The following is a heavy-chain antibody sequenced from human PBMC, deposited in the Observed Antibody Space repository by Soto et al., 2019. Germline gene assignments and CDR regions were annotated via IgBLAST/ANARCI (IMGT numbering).Heavy chain of an antibody. Sequence: QVQLVQSRGEVKKPGASVKVSCKTSGYSFTTYGISWVRQAPGQGLEWMGGISGYNGNTNYAQNLKGRVTMTTNTSTITAYMELRRLSSEDTAVYYCAREDPAAYYYTGIDVWGQGTTVTVSS. V-gene: IGHV1-18*01. J-gene: IGHJ6*02. CDR1: GYSFTTYG. CDR2: ISGYNGNT. CDR3: AREDPAAYYYTGIDV.